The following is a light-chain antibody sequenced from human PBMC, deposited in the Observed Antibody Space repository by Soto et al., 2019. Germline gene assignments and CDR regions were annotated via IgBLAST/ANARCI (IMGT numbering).Light chain of an antibody. Sequence: NFMLTQPHSVSESPGKTVTISCTGSSGSIASNHVQWYQQRPGSAPTTVIYEDNQRPSGVPDRFSGSIDSSSNSASLTISGLKTEDEADYYCQSYDSSILVFGGGTKLTVL. CDR3: QSYDSSILV. CDR1: SGSIASNH. V-gene: IGLV6-57*02. CDR2: EDN. J-gene: IGLJ2*01.